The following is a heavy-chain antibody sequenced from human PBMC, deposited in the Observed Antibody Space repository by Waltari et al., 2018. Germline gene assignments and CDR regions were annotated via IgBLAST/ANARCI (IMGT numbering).Heavy chain of an antibody. V-gene: IGHV1-2*06. Sequence: VQLVQSGAEVKKPGATVKISCKASGYTFTDYYMHWVQQAPGKGLEWMGRINPNSGGTNYAQKFQGRVTMTRDTSISTAYMELSRLRSDDTAVYYCASRWYYGSGSFPNWGQGTLVTVSS. CDR1: GYTFTDYY. J-gene: IGHJ4*02. CDR2: INPNSGGT. CDR3: ASRWYYGSGSFPN. D-gene: IGHD3-10*01.